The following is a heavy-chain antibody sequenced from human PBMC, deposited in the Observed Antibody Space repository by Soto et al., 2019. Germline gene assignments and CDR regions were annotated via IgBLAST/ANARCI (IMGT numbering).Heavy chain of an antibody. CDR3: ARGAAAGVDYGMDV. CDR2: IYRSGDT. J-gene: IGHJ6*02. D-gene: IGHD6-13*01. CDR1: GGSMTGYY. V-gene: IGHV4-4*07. Sequence: SETLSLTCSVSGGSMTGYYWSWIRQPAGKGLEWIGRIYRSGDTNYNPSLKSRVTMSVDTSKNKFSLKVSSVTAADTAVYFCARGAAAGVDYGMDVWGQGTTVTVYS.